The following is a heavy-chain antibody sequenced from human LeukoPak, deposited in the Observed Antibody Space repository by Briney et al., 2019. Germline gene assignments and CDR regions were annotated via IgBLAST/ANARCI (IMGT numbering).Heavy chain of an antibody. Sequence: SETLSLTCTVSGGSISSGGYYWSWIRQHPGKGLEWIGYIYYSGSTYYNPSLKSRVTISVDTSKNQFSLKQSSVTAADTAVYYCARARRDGYCSSTSCQTSGFAYWGQGTLVTVSS. D-gene: IGHD2-2*01. J-gene: IGHJ4*02. CDR2: IYYSGST. CDR1: GGSISSGGYY. CDR3: ARARRDGYCSSTSCQTSGFAY. V-gene: IGHV4-31*03.